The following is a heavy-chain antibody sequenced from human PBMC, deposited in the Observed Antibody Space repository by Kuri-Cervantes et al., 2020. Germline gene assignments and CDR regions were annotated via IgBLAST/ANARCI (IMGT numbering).Heavy chain of an antibody. CDR1: GGSISSYY. D-gene: IGHD2-15*01. J-gene: IGHJ4*02. CDR3: ARDEDCSGGSCFSAY. Sequence: ESLKISCTVSGGSISSYYWSWIRQPAGKGLEWIGRVYTSGSTNYNPSLKSRVTISVDKSKNQFSLKLSSVTAADTAVYYCARDEDCSGGSCFSAYWGQGTLVTVSS. CDR2: VYTSGST. V-gene: IGHV4-4*07.